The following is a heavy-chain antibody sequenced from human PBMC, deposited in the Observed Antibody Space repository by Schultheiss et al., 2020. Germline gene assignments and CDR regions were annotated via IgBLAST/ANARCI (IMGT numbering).Heavy chain of an antibody. Sequence: SETLSLTCTVSGGSISSGGYYWSWIRQHPGKGLEWIGYIYYSGSTYYNPSLKSRVTISVDTSKNQFSLKLSSVTAADTAVYYCARVWYVMATISDAFDIWGQGTMVTVSS. CDR2: IYYSGST. CDR3: ARVWYVMATISDAFDI. V-gene: IGHV4-31*03. J-gene: IGHJ3*02. CDR1: GGSISSGGYY. D-gene: IGHD5-24*01.